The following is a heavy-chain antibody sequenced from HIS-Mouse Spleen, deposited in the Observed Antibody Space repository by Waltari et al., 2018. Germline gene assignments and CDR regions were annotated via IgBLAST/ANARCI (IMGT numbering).Heavy chain of an antibody. V-gene: IGHV4-39*07. CDR3: AREIPYSSSWYDWYFDL. CDR2: IYYSGST. J-gene: IGHJ2*01. D-gene: IGHD6-13*01. CDR1: GGSISSSSYY. Sequence: QLQLQESGPGLVKPSETLSLTCTVSGGSISSSSYYWGWIRQPPGKGLEWIGSIYYSGSTSYNPPLKSRVTISVDPSKNQFSLKLSSVTAADTAVYYCAREIPYSSSWYDWYFDLWGRGTLVTVSS.